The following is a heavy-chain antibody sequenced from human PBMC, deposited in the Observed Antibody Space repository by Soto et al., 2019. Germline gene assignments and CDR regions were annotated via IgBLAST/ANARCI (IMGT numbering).Heavy chain of an antibody. CDR3: ASAQWLRLFDP. CDR1: GFTASSNY. V-gene: IGHV3-66*01. J-gene: IGHJ5*02. Sequence: EVQLVESGGGLVQPGGSLRLSCAASGFTASSNYMSWVRQAPGKGLEWVSVISSGGSTYYADSVKGRFTISRDNSKNTLYLQMNSLRAEDTAVYYCASAQWLRLFDPWGQGTVVTVSS. D-gene: IGHD5-12*01. CDR2: ISSGGST.